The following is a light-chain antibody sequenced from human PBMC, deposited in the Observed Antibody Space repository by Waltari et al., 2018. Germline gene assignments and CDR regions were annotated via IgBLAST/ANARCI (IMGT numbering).Light chain of an antibody. Sequence: QSALTQPASVSGSPGQSITISCTGTSSDIGDYIVSWYQQPPGKAPKLMIYVVSNRPSGVSNRFSGSKTGNTAALTISGLQAEDEADYYCSSYRRGNTLVFGIGTQVTVL. V-gene: IGLV2-14*01. CDR1: SSDIGDYI. CDR3: SSYRRGNTLV. J-gene: IGLJ1*01. CDR2: VVS.